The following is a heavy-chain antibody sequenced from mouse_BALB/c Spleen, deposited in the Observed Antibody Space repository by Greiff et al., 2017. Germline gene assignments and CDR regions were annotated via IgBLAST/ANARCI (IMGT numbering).Heavy chain of an antibody. Sequence: VKLMESGAELVRPGASVTLSCKASGYTFTDYEMHWVKQTPVHGLEWIGAIDPETGGTAYNQKFKGKATLTADKSSSTAYMELRSLTSEDSAVYYCTDRSLSYWGQGTTLTVSS. D-gene: IGHD2-14*01. J-gene: IGHJ2*01. CDR1: GYTFTDYE. CDR2: IDPETGGT. V-gene: IGHV1-15*01. CDR3: TDRSLSY.